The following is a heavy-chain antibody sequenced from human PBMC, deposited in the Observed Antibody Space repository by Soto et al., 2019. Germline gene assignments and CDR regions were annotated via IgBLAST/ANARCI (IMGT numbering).Heavy chain of an antibody. CDR3: ASSITIFGVAYYYGMDV. V-gene: IGHV3-53*01. J-gene: IGHJ6*02. Sequence: PGGSLRLSCAASGFTVSSNYMSWVRQAPGKGLEWVSVIYSGGSTYYADSVKGRFTISRDNSKNTLYLQMNSLRAEDTAVYYCASSITIFGVAYYYGMDVWGQGTTVTVSS. CDR2: IYSGGST. D-gene: IGHD3-3*01. CDR1: GFTVSSNY.